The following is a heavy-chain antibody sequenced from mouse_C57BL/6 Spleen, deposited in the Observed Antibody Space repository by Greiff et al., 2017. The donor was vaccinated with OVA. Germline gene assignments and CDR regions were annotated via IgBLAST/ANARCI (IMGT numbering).Heavy chain of an antibody. Sequence: EVKLMESGGGLVKPGGSLKLSCAASGFTFSDYGMHWVRQAPATGLEWVAYISSGSSTIYYADTVKGRFTISRDNAKNTLFLQMTSLRSEDTAMYYCARLYPSYWYFDVWGTGTTVTASS. CDR2: ISSGSSTI. V-gene: IGHV5-17*01. J-gene: IGHJ1*03. CDR3: ARLYPSYWYFDV. CDR1: GFTFSDYG.